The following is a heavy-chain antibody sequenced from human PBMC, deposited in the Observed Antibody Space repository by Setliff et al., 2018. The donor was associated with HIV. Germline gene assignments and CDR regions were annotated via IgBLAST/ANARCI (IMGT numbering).Heavy chain of an antibody. D-gene: IGHD2-21*01. Sequence: SETLSLTCTVSGASMSSYFWSWVRQTPGKGLEWIGYVLSSGSATYNPSLKSRVAMSVDTSKNQFSLSLASPTAADTAVYYCARGILFFYYMDIWGRGTTVTV. CDR1: GASMSSYF. CDR2: VLSSGSA. J-gene: IGHJ6*03. CDR3: ARGILFFYYMDI. V-gene: IGHV4-59*08.